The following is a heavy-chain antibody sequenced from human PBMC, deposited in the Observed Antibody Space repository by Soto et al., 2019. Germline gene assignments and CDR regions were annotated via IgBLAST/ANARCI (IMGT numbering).Heavy chain of an antibody. V-gene: IGHV3-30-3*01. CDR2: ISYDGSNK. D-gene: IGHD3-22*01. J-gene: IGHJ4*02. CDR1: GFTFSNYA. CDR3: ARDIVAGSDYYYDSSGYYYESVDY. Sequence: GSLRLSCAASGFTFSNYAMHWVRQAPGKGLEWVAVISYDGSNKYYADSVKGRFTISRDNSKNTLYLQMNSLRAEDTAVYYCARDIVAGSDYYYDSSGYYYESVDYWGQGTLVTVSS.